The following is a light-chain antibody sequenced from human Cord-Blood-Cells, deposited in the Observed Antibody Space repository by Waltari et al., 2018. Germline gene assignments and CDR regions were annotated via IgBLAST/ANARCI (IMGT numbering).Light chain of an antibody. J-gene: IGKJ1*01. V-gene: IGKV1D-8*01. Sequence: VIWLTQSPSLLPASTGDRVTISCRMSQGISSYLAWNQQKQGKAPELMIYAASTLQSGVPSRLRGRGSGTDFTHTISCLQSEDFASYYCQQYYRFPWTFGKGTKVEIK. CDR1: QGISSY. CDR3: QQYYRFPWT. CDR2: AAS.